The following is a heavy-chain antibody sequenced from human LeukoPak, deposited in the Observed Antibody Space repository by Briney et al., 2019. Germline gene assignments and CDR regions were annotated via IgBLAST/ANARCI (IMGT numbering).Heavy chain of an antibody. V-gene: IGHV4-59*01. Sequence: SETLSLTCTVSGGSISSYFWSWIRQPPGMGLEWIGYIYYSGSTNYNPSLKSRVTMSVDTSKNQFSLKLRSVTAADTAVYFCARGSEGWFDPWGQGTLVTVSS. CDR2: IYYSGST. CDR3: ARGSEGWFDP. CDR1: GGSISSYF. J-gene: IGHJ5*02. D-gene: IGHD6-19*01.